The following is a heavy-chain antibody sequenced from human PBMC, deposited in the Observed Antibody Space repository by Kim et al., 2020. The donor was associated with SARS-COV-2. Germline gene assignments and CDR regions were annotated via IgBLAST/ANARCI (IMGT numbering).Heavy chain of an antibody. D-gene: IGHD1-26*01. V-gene: IGHV1-24*01. J-gene: IGHJ4*02. CDR2: T. Sequence: TIYAQKIQGRVTLTEDTSTDTAYMELSSLRAEDTAVYYCATGEGAGSFDYWGQGTLVTVSS. CDR3: ATGEGAGSFDY.